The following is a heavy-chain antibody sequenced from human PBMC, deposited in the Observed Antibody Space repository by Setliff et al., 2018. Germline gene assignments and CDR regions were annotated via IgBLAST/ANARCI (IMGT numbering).Heavy chain of an antibody. Sequence: GASVKVSCKASGYTFTSYGISWVRQAPGQGLEWMGWISAYNGNTKYAQKFQGRVTMTTDTSTRTAYMEVTSLRSDDTAVYYCARWYSSSWHLGNDYWGQGTLVTVSS. V-gene: IGHV1-18*01. CDR3: ARWYSSSWHLGNDY. CDR2: ISAYNGNT. D-gene: IGHD6-13*01. J-gene: IGHJ4*02. CDR1: GYTFTSYG.